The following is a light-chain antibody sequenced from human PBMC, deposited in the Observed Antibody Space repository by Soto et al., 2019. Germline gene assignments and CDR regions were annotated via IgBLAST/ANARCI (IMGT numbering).Light chain of an antibody. V-gene: IGLV1-44*01. J-gene: IGLJ2*01. CDR2: SND. CDR1: SSNIGRNT. Sequence: QSVVTQPPSASGTPGQRVTIACSGSSSNIGRNTVHWYQQLPGTTPKLLIYSNDQRPSGVPDRLSGSKSGSSASLAISGLQSEDEADYYCAAWDDSLNGVVFGGGTKVTVL. CDR3: AAWDDSLNGVV.